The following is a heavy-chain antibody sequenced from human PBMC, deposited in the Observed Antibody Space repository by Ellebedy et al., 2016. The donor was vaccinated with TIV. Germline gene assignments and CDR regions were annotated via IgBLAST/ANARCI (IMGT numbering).Heavy chain of an antibody. D-gene: IGHD2-2*01. V-gene: IGHV1-69*04. Sequence: AASVKVSCKASGGTFSSYAIRWLRQAPGRGLVWMGRIIPILGIANYAQKFQGRVTITADKSTSTAYMELSSLRSEDTAVYYCARVEKVTAARSRYDYWGQGTLVTVSS. J-gene: IGHJ4*02. CDR3: ARVEKVTAARSRYDY. CDR2: IIPILGIA. CDR1: GGTFSSYA.